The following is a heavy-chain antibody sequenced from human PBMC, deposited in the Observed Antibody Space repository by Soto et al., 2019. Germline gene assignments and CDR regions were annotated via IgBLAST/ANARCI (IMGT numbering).Heavy chain of an antibody. J-gene: IGHJ4*02. CDR2: ISAYNGNT. CDR1: GYTFSSYD. CDR3: ARVGSSGYLL. V-gene: IGHV1-18*01. D-gene: IGHD3-22*01. Sequence: ASVKVSCKASGYTFSSYDISWVRQAPGQGLEWMGWISAYNGNTNYEQKLQDRVTTTTDTSTSTAYMELRSLRSDDTAVYYCARVGSSGYLLWGQGTLVTVSS.